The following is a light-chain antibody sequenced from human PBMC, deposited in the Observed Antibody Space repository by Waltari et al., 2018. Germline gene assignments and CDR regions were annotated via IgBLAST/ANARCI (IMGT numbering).Light chain of an antibody. V-gene: IGKV1-39*01. CDR1: QTISRY. Sequence: DIQMTQSPSSLSASVGDRVTITCRASQTISRYLNWNQQKPGKAPNLLIYAASSLQSGVPSRFSGSGSGRDFTLIITSLQPEDFATYYCQQSYSFTRTFGQGTKVEIK. J-gene: IGKJ1*01. CDR3: QQSYSFTRT. CDR2: AAS.